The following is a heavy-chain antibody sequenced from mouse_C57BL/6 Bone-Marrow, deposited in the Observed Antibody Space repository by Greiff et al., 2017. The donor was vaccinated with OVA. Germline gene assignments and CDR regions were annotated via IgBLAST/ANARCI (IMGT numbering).Heavy chain of an antibody. Sequence: DVHLVESGGGLVKPGGSLKLSCAASGFTFSSYTMSWVRQTPEKRLEWVATISGGGGNTYYPDSVKGRFTISRDNAKNTLHLQMSSLRSEDTALYYCARPDYYGSSYGFAYWGQGTLVTVSA. CDR2: ISGGGGNT. CDR3: ARPDYYGSSYGFAY. J-gene: IGHJ3*01. D-gene: IGHD1-1*01. CDR1: GFTFSSYT. V-gene: IGHV5-9*01.